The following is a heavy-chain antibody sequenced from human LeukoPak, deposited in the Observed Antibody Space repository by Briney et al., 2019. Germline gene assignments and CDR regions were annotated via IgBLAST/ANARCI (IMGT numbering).Heavy chain of an antibody. D-gene: IGHD6-6*01. CDR3: ARAREYGVGYFDS. CDR2: IYHSGST. V-gene: IGHV4-30-2*01. J-gene: IGHJ4*02. CDR1: GGSISSGDYS. Sequence: PQTLSLTCGVFGGSISSGDYSWNWIRQPPGKGLEWIGYIYHSGSTYYNPSLKSRVTISVDRSKNQFSLKLSSVTAADTAVYYCARAREYGVGYFDSWGQGTLVTVSS.